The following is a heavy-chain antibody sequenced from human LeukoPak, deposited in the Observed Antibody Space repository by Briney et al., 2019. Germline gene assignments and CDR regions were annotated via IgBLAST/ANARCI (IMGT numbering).Heavy chain of an antibody. CDR2: ISGSVGRT. Sequence: PGGSLRLSCEASGFTFSNYAMGWVRQAPGKGLEWVSAISGSVGRTYYADSVRGRFTISTDNSRNTVFLQMNSLRADDTALYYCARSVPDYTRFDYWGQGALVTVSS. CDR3: ARSVPDYTRFDY. D-gene: IGHD4-11*01. V-gene: IGHV3-23*01. CDR1: GFTFSNYA. J-gene: IGHJ4*02.